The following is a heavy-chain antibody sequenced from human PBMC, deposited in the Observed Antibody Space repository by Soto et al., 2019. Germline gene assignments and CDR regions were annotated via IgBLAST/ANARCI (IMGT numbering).Heavy chain of an antibody. CDR3: ESPTGGGEQLIPLVY. CDR1: GFTVSSNY. V-gene: IGHV3-66*01. J-gene: IGHJ4*02. Sequence: SGGSLRLSCAASGFTVSSNYMSWVRQAPGKGLEWVSVIYSGGSTYYADSVKGRFTISRDNSKNTLYLQMNSLRAEDTAVYYCESPTGGGEQLIPLVYWGQGTRVTVSS. CDR2: IYSGGST. D-gene: IGHD3-16*01.